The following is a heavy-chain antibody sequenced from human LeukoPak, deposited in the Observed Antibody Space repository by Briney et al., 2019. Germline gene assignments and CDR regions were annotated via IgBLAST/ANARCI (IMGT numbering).Heavy chain of an antibody. CDR3: ASPLIRNYYYGMDV. Sequence: GSSVKVSCKASGGTFSSYTISWVRQAPGQGLEWMGRIIPILGIANYAQKFQGRVTVTADKSMSTAYMELSSLRSEDTAVYYCASPLIRNYYYGMDVWGKGTRVTVSS. CDR1: GGTFSSYT. CDR2: IIPILGIA. V-gene: IGHV1-69*02. D-gene: IGHD3-10*01. J-gene: IGHJ6*04.